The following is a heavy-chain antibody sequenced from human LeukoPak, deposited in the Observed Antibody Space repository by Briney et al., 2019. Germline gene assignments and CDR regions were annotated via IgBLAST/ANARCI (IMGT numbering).Heavy chain of an antibody. V-gene: IGHV3-30-3*01. CDR3: ARGGSSGWYAAFDI. CDR1: GFTFSSYA. J-gene: IGHJ3*02. D-gene: IGHD6-19*01. CDR2: ISYDGSNK. Sequence: GGSLRLSCAASGFTFSSYAMHWVRQAPGKGLEWVAVISYDGSNKYHADSVKGRFTISRDNSKNTLYLQMNSLRAEDTAVYYCARGGSSGWYAAFDIWGQGTMVTVSS.